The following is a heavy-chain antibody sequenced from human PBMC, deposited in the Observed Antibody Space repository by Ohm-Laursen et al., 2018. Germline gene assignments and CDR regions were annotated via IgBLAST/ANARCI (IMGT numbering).Heavy chain of an antibody. CDR1: GITFSSYA. CDR3: AKSGAAAGTDY. V-gene: IGHV3-23*01. CDR2: ISGSGGST. Sequence: SLRLSCTAPGITFSSYAMSWVRQAPGKGLEWVSAISGSGGSTYYADSVKGRFTISRDNSKNTLYLQMNSLRAEDTAVYYCAKSGAAAGTDYWGQGTLVTVSS. J-gene: IGHJ4*02. D-gene: IGHD6-13*01.